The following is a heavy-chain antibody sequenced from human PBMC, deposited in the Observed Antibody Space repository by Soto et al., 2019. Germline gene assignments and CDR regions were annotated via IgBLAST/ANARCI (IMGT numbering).Heavy chain of an antibody. CDR2: ISIVPNSM. CDR3: ARELQSSTEGH. CDR1: GLIFSGHS. J-gene: IGHJ4*02. V-gene: IGHV3-21*06. Sequence: SLRLSCVASGLIFSGHSFSWVRQAPGKGLEWVSSISIVPNSMYYADSVKGRFTISRDNAKNTMYLEMDSLRVEGTAVYFCARELQSSTEGHWGKGTLVTVSS. D-gene: IGHD6-6*01.